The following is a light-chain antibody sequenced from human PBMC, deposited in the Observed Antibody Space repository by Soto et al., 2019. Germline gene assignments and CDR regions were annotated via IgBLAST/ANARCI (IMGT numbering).Light chain of an antibody. Sequence: IQMTQSPSSLSASVGDRVTITCQASQDISNYLNWYQQKPGKAPKVLIYDASNLGTGVPSRFSGSGSGTYFTVSIRSQETEDAGTYQCQQYDGRPTFRKGRRLEIK. CDR3: QQYDGRPT. V-gene: IGKV1-33*01. CDR2: DAS. J-gene: IGKJ5*01. CDR1: QDISNY.